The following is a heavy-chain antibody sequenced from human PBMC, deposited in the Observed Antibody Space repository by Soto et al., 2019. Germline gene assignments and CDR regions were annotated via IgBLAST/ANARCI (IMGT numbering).Heavy chain of an antibody. CDR1: GFTFSSYG. CDR2: IWYDGSNK. V-gene: IGHV3-33*01. CDR3: ARERHTVINY. J-gene: IGHJ4*02. D-gene: IGHD3-10*01. Sequence: QVQLVESGGGVVQPGRSLRLSCAASGFTFSSYGMHWVRQAPGKGLEWVAVIWYDGSNKYYADSVKGRFTISRDNSKKTRSLQMNSLSAEDTAVYYCARERHTVINYWGQGTLVTVSS.